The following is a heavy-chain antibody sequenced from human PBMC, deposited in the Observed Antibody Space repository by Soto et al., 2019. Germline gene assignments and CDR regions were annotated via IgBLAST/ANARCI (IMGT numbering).Heavy chain of an antibody. V-gene: IGHV3-33*01. CDR3: ARGAPVASPYYDCWSGYTNSAYYYYYMDV. CDR1: GFTFSSYG. D-gene: IGHD3-3*01. Sequence: QVQLVESGGGVVQPGRSLRLSCAASGFTFSSYGMHWVRQAPGKGLEWVAVIWYDGSNKYYADSVKGRFTISRDNSKNTLYLQKNSLRAEDTAVYYCARGAPVASPYYDCWSGYTNSAYYYYYMDVWGKGTTVTVSS. CDR2: IWYDGSNK. J-gene: IGHJ6*03.